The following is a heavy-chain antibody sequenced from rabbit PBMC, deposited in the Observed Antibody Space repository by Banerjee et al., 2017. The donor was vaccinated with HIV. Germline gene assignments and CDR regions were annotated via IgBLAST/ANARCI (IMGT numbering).Heavy chain of an antibody. CDR3: ARSCAGYPYYYGMDL. V-gene: IGHV1S40*01. CDR1: GIDFSSSYY. D-gene: IGHD4-2*01. J-gene: IGHJ6*01. CDR2: IYAGSSGST. Sequence: QSLEESGGDLVKPEGSLTLTCTASGIDFSSSYYMCWVRQAPGKGLEWIACIYAGSSGSTYYASWAKGRFTISKTSSTTVTLQMTSLTAADTATYFCARSCAGYPYYYGMDLWGQGTLVTVS.